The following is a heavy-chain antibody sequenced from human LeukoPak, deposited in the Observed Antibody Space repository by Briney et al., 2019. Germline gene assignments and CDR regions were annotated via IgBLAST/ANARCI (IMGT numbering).Heavy chain of an antibody. CDR3: AKAGTGDYYYYGMDV. V-gene: IGHV3-9*01. CDR1: GFTFDDYA. CDR2: ISWNSGSI. D-gene: IGHD6-13*01. Sequence: GRSLRLSCAASGFTFDDYAMHWVRHAPGKGLEWVSGISWNSGSIGYADSVKGRFTISRDNAKNSLYLQMNSLRAEDTALYYCAKAGTGDYYYYGMDVWGQGTTVTVSS. J-gene: IGHJ6*02.